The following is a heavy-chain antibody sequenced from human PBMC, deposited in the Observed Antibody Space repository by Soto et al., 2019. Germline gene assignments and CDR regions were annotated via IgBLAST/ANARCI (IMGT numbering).Heavy chain of an antibody. V-gene: IGHV4-34*01. J-gene: IGHJ4*02. CDR1: GGSFSGYY. CDR3: ARDYGGSSWYFDY. Sequence: SETLSLTCAVYGGSFSGYYWTWIRQPPGKGLEWIGEINHSGSTNYNPSLESRVTISVDTSKNQFSLKLTSMTAADTAVYYCARDYGGSSWYFDYWGQGTLVTRLL. D-gene: IGHD6-13*01. CDR2: INHSGST.